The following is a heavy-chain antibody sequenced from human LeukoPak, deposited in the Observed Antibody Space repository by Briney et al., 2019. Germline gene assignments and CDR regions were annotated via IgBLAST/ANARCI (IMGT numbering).Heavy chain of an antibody. Sequence: PGGSLRLSCAASGFTFSSYAMSWVRQAPGKGLEWVSTISGSGGSTHCADSVKGRFTISRDNSKNTLYLQMNSLRAEDTAVYYCVRGYSYGWFDPWGQGTLVTVSS. CDR2: ISGSGGST. D-gene: IGHD5-18*01. CDR1: GFTFSSYA. V-gene: IGHV3-23*01. CDR3: VRGYSYGWFDP. J-gene: IGHJ5*02.